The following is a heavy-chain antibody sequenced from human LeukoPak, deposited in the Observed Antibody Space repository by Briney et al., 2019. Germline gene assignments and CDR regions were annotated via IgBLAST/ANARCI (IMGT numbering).Heavy chain of an antibody. CDR2: INPNSGGT. CDR1: GYTFIDYY. J-gene: IGHJ4*02. D-gene: IGHD1-7*01. CDR3: ASGPSLGTTHPYFDY. V-gene: IGHV1-2*02. Sequence: ASVKVSCKVSGYTFIDYYMHWVRRAPGQGLEWMGWINPNSGGTNYAQKFQGRVSMTRDTSISTAYMELSRLKSGDTAVYYCASGPSLGTTHPYFDYWGQGTLLTVSS.